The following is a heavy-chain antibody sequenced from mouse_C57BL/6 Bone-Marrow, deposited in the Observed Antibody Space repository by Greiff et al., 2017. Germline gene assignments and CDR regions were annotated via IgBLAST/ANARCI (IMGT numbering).Heavy chain of an antibody. CDR2: ISSGGSYT. CDR3: ARHRAPYFDY. J-gene: IGHJ2*01. V-gene: IGHV5-6*01. D-gene: IGHD3-3*01. CDR1: GFTFSSYG. Sequence: EVTLVESGGDLVKPGGSLKLSCAASGFTFSSYGMSWVRQTPDKRLEWVATISSGGSYTYYPDSVKGRFTISRDNAKNTLYLQMSSLKSEDTAMYYCARHRAPYFDYWGQGTTLTVSS.